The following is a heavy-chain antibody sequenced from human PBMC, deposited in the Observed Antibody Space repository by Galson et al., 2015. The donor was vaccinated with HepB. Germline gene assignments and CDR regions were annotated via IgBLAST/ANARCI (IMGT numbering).Heavy chain of an antibody. D-gene: IGHD7-27*01. CDR2: IHGGNKR. CDR3: AQLGTGY. J-gene: IGHJ4*02. CDR1: GFSIRSHY. Sequence: LRLSCAASGFSIRSHYMNWVRQAPGKGLEWVSVIHGGNKRYYADSVKGRFTMSRDDSLKTLYLKMNSLRAEDTAVSYCAQLGTGYWGQGTPVTVSS. V-gene: IGHV3-53*01.